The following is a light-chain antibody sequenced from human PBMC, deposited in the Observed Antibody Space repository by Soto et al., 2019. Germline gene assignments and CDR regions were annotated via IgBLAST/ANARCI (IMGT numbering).Light chain of an antibody. Sequence: QSVLTQPASVSGSPGQSITISCTGTSSDIGAYNYVSWYQQHPGKAPKLMIYEVTNRPSGVSNRFSGSKSGNTASLTISGLQAEDEADYYCSSYTSGRTYVFGIGTKLTGL. CDR2: EVT. V-gene: IGLV2-14*01. CDR3: SSYTSGRTYV. CDR1: SSDIGAYNY. J-gene: IGLJ1*01.